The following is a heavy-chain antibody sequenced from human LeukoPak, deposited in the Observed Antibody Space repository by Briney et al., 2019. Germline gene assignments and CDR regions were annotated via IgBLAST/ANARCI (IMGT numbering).Heavy chain of an antibody. V-gene: IGHV4-4*09. J-gene: IGHJ4*02. Sequence: TSETLSLTCTVSGDSISSYYWSWIRQPPGKGLQWIGYIYTSGGTNYIPSLKSRVTISIDTSKNQFSLKLSSVTAADSAVYYCARLTRLSTSPDRYYLDYWGQGTLVTVSS. D-gene: IGHD6-6*01. CDR2: IYTSGGT. CDR1: GDSISSYY. CDR3: ARLTRLSTSPDRYYLDY.